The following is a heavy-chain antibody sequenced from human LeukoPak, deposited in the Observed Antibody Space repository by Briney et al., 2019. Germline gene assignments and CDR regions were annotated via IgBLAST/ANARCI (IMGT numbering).Heavy chain of an antibody. CDR3: ARARTYYFDSSGLNWFDP. D-gene: IGHD3-22*01. CDR1: GGSISSGNYW. J-gene: IGHJ5*02. CDR2: IFSSGTT. V-gene: IGHV4-31*03. Sequence: SETLSLTCSVSGGSISSGNYWWSWIRQLPGMGLEWIGNIFSSGTTYYNPSLKSRVTISVGTSNNQFSLRLNSMTAADSAVYYCARARTYYFDSSGLNWFDPWGQGSLVTVSS.